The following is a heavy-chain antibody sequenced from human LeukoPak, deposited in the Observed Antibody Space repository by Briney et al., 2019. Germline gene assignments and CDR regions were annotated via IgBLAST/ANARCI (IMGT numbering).Heavy chain of an antibody. CDR3: ARSCGGDCYTDY. V-gene: IGHV4-59*01. D-gene: IGHD2-21*02. J-gene: IGHJ4*02. CDR1: GGSISSYY. Sequence: TSETLSLICTVSGGSISSYYWSWIRQPPGKGLEWIGYIYYSGSTNYNPSLKSRVTISVDTSKNQFSLKLSSVTAADTAVYYCARSCGGDCYTDYWGQGTLVTVSS. CDR2: IYYSGST.